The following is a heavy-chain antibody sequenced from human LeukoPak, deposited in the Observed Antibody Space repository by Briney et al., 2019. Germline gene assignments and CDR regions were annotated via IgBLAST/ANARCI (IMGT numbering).Heavy chain of an antibody. CDR3: AKLSGSSAYSAVDC. V-gene: IGHV1-18*01. CDR2: ISAYNGNT. CDR1: GYMFTSYG. D-gene: IGHD3-22*01. J-gene: IGHJ4*02. Sequence: ASVKVSCKASGYMFTSYGISWVRQAPGQGLEWMGWISAYNGNTNYAQSLQGRVTMTTDTSTSTAYMELRSLRSDDTAVYYCAKLSGSSAYSAVDCWGQGTLVTVSS.